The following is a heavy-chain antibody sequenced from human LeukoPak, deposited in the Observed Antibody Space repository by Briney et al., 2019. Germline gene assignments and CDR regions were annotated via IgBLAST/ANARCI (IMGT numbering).Heavy chain of an antibody. CDR3: ARGGSYYYPYYMDV. D-gene: IGHD3-16*01. CDR2: VSGYNGKT. CDR1: GYSFTNFG. J-gene: IGHJ6*03. Sequence: EASVKVSCKASGYSFTNFGISWVRQAPGQGLEWVGWVSGYNGKTNHAQKVQGRVTMTTDTSTTTAYMELRSLRSDDTAVYYCARGGSYYYPYYMDVWGKGTTVTVSS. V-gene: IGHV1-18*01.